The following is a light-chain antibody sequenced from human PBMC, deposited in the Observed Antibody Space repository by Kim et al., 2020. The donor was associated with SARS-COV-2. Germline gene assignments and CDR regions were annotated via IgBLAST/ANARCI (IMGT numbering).Light chain of an antibody. CDR3: QKYDTAPWT. J-gene: IGKJ1*01. CDR1: QGISNY. Sequence: DIQMTQSPSSLSASVGDGVTITCRASQGISNYLAWYQQKPGEAPKLLIYAASTLQFGVSTRFSGSGSGTEFTLTISDLQPEDVATYYCQKYDTAPWTFGHGTTVDIK. CDR2: AAS. V-gene: IGKV1-27*01.